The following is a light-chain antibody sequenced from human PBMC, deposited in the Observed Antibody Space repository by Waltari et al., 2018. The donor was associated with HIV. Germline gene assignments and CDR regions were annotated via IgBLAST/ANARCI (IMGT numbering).Light chain of an antibody. J-gene: IGKJ4*01. CDR3: QQSYVTSPLT. CDR2: WAS. CDR1: QSLYSSNNKNY. V-gene: IGKV4-1*01. Sequence: DIVMTQSPDSLPVSLGERATINCKSSQSLYSSNNKNYLAWYQQKPGQPPKLLIYWASTRESGVPDRFSGSGSGTDVTLTISSLQAEDVAVYYCQQSYVTSPLTFGGGTKVEIK.